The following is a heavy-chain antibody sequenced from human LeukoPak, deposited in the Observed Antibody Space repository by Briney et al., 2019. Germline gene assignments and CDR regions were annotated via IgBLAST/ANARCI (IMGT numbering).Heavy chain of an antibody. Sequence: PSETLSLTCTVSGGSISSYYWSWLRQPPGKGLEWIGYIYYSGSTNYNPSLKSRVTISVDTSKKQFSLKLSSVPAADTAVYYCARSPSITGTTIDYWGQGTLVTVSS. CDR1: GGSISSYY. CDR2: IYYSGST. J-gene: IGHJ4*02. CDR3: ARSPSITGTTIDY. V-gene: IGHV4-59*08. D-gene: IGHD1-20*01.